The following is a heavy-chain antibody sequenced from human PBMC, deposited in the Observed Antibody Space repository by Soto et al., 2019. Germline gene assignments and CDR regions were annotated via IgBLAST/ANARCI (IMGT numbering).Heavy chain of an antibody. CDR3: ALGVAAAGTGEYYFDY. Sequence: QVQLVESGGGVVRPGRSLRLSCAASGFTFSSYAMHWVRQAPGKGLEWVAVISYDGSNKYYADSVKGRFTISRDNSKNXLYLQMNSLRAEDTAVYYCALGVAAAGTGEYYFDYWGQGTLVTVSS. CDR2: ISYDGSNK. CDR1: GFTFSSYA. J-gene: IGHJ4*02. V-gene: IGHV3-30-3*01. D-gene: IGHD6-13*01.